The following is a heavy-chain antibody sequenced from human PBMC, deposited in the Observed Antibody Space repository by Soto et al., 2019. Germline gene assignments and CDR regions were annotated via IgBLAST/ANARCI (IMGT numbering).Heavy chain of an antibody. D-gene: IGHD6-6*01. CDR1: GFTFSSYG. CDR3: AKAFCSSSWCAFDI. Sequence: GGSLRLSCAASGFTFSSYGIHWVRQAPGKGLEWVAVISYDGSNKYYADSVKGRFTISRDNSKNTLYLQMNSLRAEDTAVYYCAKAFCSSSWCAFDIWGQGTMVTVSS. CDR2: ISYDGSNK. J-gene: IGHJ3*02. V-gene: IGHV3-30*18.